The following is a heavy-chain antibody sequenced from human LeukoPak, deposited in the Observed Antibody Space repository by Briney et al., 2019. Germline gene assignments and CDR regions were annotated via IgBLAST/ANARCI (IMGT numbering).Heavy chain of an antibody. D-gene: IGHD3-22*01. CDR2: IYYSGST. CDR1: GGSVSSGSYY. CDR3: ARDSYDSSGYYYDSLGTGAFDI. V-gene: IGHV4-61*01. J-gene: IGHJ3*02. Sequence: SETLSLTCTVSGGSVSSGSYYWSWIRQPPGKGLEWIGYIYYSGSTNYNPSLKSRVTISVDTSKNQFSLKLSSVTAADTAVYYCARDSYDSSGYYYDSLGTGAFDIWGQGTMVTVSS.